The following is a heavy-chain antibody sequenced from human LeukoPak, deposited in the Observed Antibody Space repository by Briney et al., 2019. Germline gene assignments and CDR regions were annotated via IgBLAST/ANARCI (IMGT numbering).Heavy chain of an antibody. Sequence: GGSLRLSCAASGFTFTTYTMTWVRQAPGKGLEWVSAISGSGGRTNYADSVKGRFNISRDNSKNTLYLEMDSLRAEDTAVCYCAKDKSPWAYYFDYWGQGTLVTVSS. CDR2: ISGSGGRT. V-gene: IGHV3-23*01. CDR1: GFTFTTYT. D-gene: IGHD1-26*01. J-gene: IGHJ4*02. CDR3: AKDKSPWAYYFDY.